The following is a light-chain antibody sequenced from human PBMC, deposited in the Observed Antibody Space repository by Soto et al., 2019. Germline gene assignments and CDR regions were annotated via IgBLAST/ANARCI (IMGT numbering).Light chain of an antibody. CDR2: GAS. J-gene: IGKJ1*01. V-gene: IGKV3-15*01. CDR1: QTINNN. Sequence: VMTQAPATLSVSPGERATLSCRASQTINNNVAWYQLKDGQVPRLVIYGASTRATDIPARFSGSGSGTEFTLTISSLQSDDFATYYCQQCSSYPWTFGQGTRVEIK. CDR3: QQCSSYPWT.